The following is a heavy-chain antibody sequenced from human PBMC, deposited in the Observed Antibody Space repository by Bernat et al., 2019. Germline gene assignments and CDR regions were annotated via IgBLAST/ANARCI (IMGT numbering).Heavy chain of an antibody. CDR3: AGIRGGDFDY. V-gene: IGHV3-21*01. CDR1: GFTFSSYS. D-gene: IGHD3-16*01. Sequence: EVQLVESGGGLVKPGGSLRLSCAASGFTFSSYSMNWVRQAPGKGLEWVSSISSSSSYIYYADSVKGRFTISRDNAKNSLYLQMNSLRAEDTAVYYCAGIRGGDFDYWGQGTLVTVSS. CDR2: ISSSSSYI. J-gene: IGHJ4*02.